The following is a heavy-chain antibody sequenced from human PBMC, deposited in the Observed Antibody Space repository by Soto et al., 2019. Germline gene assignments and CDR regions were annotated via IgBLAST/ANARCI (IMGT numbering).Heavy chain of an antibody. J-gene: IGHJ6*02. V-gene: IGHV3-7*04. CDR1: GFTFSSDW. D-gene: IGHD3-22*01. CDR3: ARFYYDSSGYLPSPYYYYYGMDV. Sequence: EVQLVESGGGLVQPGGSLRLSCAASGFTFSSDWMSWVRQAPGKGLEWVANIKQDGSEKYYVDSVKGRFTISRDNAKNSLYLQMNSLRAEDTAVYYCARFYYDSSGYLPSPYYYYYGMDVWGQGTTVTVSS. CDR2: IKQDGSEK.